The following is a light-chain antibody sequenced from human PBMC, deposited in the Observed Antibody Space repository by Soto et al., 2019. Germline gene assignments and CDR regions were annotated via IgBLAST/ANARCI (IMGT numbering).Light chain of an antibody. CDR3: CSYAGSYTFMV. J-gene: IGLJ2*01. CDR1: SSDVGGYNY. V-gene: IGLV2-11*01. Sequence: QSALTQPRSVSGSPGQSVTISSTGTSSDVGGYNYVSWYQQHPGKAPKLMIYDVSKRPSGVPDRFSGSKSGNTASLTISGLQAEDEADYYCCSYAGSYTFMVFGGGTKLTVL. CDR2: DVS.